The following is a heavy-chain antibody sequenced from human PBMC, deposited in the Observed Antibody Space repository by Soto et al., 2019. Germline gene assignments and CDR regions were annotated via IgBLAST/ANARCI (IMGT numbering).Heavy chain of an antibody. CDR3: AKGGHIDF. CDR2: IKADGSET. J-gene: IGHJ4*02. V-gene: IGHV3-7*03. D-gene: IGHD3-16*01. Sequence: EVQLVESGGGWVQPGGSLRPSWAPPGFSFSTYWMSGVRQFPGTGLEWVANIKADGSETYYVDSVRGRFTISRDNAKTSLYLQMNSLRAEDTAVYYCAKGGHIDFCGQGTLVTVSS. CDR1: GFSFSTYW.